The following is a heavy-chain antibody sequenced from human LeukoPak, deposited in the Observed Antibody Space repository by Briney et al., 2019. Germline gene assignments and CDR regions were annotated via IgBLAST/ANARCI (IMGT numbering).Heavy chain of an antibody. D-gene: IGHD3-3*01. CDR3: ARDGDFWSDWAS. CDR1: GGTFSSYA. V-gene: IGHV1-69*05. CDR2: IIPIFGTA. Sequence: ASVKVSCKASGGTFSSYAISWVRQAPGQGLEWMGGIIPIFGTANYAQKFQGTVTITTDESTSTAYMELSSLRSEDTAVYYCARDGDFWSDWASWGQGTLVTVSS. J-gene: IGHJ5*02.